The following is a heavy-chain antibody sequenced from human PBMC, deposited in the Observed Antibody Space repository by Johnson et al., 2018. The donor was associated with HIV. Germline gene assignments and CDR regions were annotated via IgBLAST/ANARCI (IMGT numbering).Heavy chain of an antibody. V-gene: IGHV3-66*03. D-gene: IGHD3-3*01. CDR2: IYSGGST. CDR3: ARVLITICGVEAFDI. CDR1: GFTVSSNY. J-gene: IGHJ3*02. Sequence: VQLVESGGGLIQPGGSLRLSCAASGFTVSSNYMSWVRQAPGKGLEWVSVIYSGGSTYYADSVKGRFTISGDNSKNTLYLQMNSLRPEDTAVYYCARVLITICGVEAFDIWGQGTMVTVSS.